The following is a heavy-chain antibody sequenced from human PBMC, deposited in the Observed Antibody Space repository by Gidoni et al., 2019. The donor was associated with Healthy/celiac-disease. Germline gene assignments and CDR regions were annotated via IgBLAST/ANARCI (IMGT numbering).Heavy chain of an antibody. Sequence: EVQLLESGGCLVQPGGSLRLYCAPFGFTFSSYSMNWVRQAPGKGLEWVSYMSSSSSTIYYADSVKGRFTISRDNAKNSLYLQMNSLRAEDTAVYYCARPDSPAATYDFWSGHGDAFDIWGQGTMVTVSS. CDR2: MSSSSSTI. V-gene: IGHV3-48*01. J-gene: IGHJ3*02. CDR1: GFTFSSYS. CDR3: ARPDSPAATYDFWSGHGDAFDI. D-gene: IGHD3-3*01.